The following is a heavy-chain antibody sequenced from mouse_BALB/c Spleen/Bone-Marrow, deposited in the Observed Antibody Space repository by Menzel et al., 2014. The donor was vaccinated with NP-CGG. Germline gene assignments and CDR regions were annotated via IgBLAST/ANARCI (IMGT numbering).Heavy chain of an antibody. J-gene: IGHJ4*01. CDR3: ARSDGYRAMDY. D-gene: IGHD2-3*01. CDR1: GYAFXNSW. Sequence: VQLQQSGPELVKPGASVKISRKASGYAFXNSWMHWVKQRPGQGLEWIGRIYPGDGDTYYNGKFKDKATLTADKSSSTAYMQLSSLTSVDAAVYFCARSDGYRAMDYWGQGTSVTVSS. CDR2: IYPGDGDT. V-gene: IGHV1-82*01.